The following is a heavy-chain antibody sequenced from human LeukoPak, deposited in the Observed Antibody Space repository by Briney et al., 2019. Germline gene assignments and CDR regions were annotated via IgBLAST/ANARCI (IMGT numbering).Heavy chain of an antibody. CDR3: ARGAVAVLRSWFDP. J-gene: IGHJ5*02. D-gene: IGHD6-19*01. Sequence: GASVKVSCKASGYTFTNYYMHWVRQAPGQGLEWMGVINPSGGSTNYAEKFQGRVTMTRDTSTSTVYMELSSLRSEDTAVYYCARGAVAVLRSWFDPWGQGTLVTVSS. CDR1: GYTFTNYY. V-gene: IGHV1-46*01. CDR2: INPSGGST.